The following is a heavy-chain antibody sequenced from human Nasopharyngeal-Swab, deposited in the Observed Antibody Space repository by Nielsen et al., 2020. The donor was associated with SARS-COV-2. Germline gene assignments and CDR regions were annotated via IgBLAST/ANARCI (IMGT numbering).Heavy chain of an antibody. Sequence: SETLSLTCAAYGGSFSGFYRNWIRQPPGRGLEWIGETNHNDRTNYYPSLKSRITLSVDTSNKQVSLKMRSVTAADTAVYYCAPTERVGDAFVGLDVWGQGTTVTVSS. V-gene: IGHV4-34*01. CDR2: TNHNDRT. CDR1: GGSFSGFY. CDR3: APTERVGDAFVGLDV. J-gene: IGHJ6*02. D-gene: IGHD3-16*01.